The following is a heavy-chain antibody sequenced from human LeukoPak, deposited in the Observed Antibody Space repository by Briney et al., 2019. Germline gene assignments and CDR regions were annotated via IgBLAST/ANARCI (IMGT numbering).Heavy chain of an antibody. V-gene: IGHV4-34*01. CDR2: IDHVGRS. CDR1: GASLNNYY. CDR3: ARPVYCSVTTCTGPLHI. D-gene: IGHD2-15*01. J-gene: IGHJ3*02. Sequence: PSETLSLTCAVYGASLNNYYWAWIRQSPVKGLEWIGEIDHVGRSRYNPSLKSRLTISVDTSKNQFSLRLSSVTAADTALYFCARPVYCSVTTCTGPLHIWGPGTMVTVSS.